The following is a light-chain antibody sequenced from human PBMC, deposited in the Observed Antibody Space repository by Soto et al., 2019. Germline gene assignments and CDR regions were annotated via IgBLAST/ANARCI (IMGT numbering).Light chain of an antibody. CDR2: RNN. CDR3: AAWDDSLSGL. Sequence: QSVLTQPPSASGTPGQRVTISCSGSSSNIGSNYVYWYQQLPGTATKLLIYRNNQRPSGVPDRFSGSKSGTSASLAISGLRSEDEADYYCAAWDDSLSGLFGGGTTLAVL. CDR1: SSNIGSNY. V-gene: IGLV1-47*01. J-gene: IGLJ2*01.